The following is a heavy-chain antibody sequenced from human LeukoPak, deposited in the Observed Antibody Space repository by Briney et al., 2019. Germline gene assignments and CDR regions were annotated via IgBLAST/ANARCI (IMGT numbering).Heavy chain of an antibody. D-gene: IGHD6-13*01. CDR2: IRYDASNK. CDR1: VFTFSDYG. CDR3: AKDFSSSSLGSWYFDL. J-gene: IGHJ2*01. V-gene: IGHV3-30*02. Sequence: GGSLRLSCAASVFTFSDYGMHWVRQAPGKGLEWVAFIRYDASNKYYGDSVKGRFTVSRDNVKKTLYLQMNSLRTEDTAVYYCAKDFSSSSLGSWYFDLWGRGALVTVYS.